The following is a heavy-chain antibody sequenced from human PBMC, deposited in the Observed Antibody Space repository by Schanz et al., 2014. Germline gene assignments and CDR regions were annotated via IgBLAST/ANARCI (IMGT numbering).Heavy chain of an antibody. Sequence: EVQLLESGGGFVQPGGSLRLSCVASGVTFSSYAMSWVRQASGKGLEWVSAISGSGGSTVYADSVKGRFTISRDNAKNSLYLQMNSLRAEDTGVYYCARGREVVAKIFDVWGQGTMVTVSS. CDR2: ISGSGGST. V-gene: IGHV3-23*01. D-gene: IGHD3-22*01. J-gene: IGHJ3*01. CDR1: GVTFSSYA. CDR3: ARGREVVAKIFDV.